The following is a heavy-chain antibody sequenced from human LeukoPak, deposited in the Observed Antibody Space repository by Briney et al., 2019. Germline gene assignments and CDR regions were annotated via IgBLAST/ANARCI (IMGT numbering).Heavy chain of an antibody. CDR2: MNPNSGNT. J-gene: IGHJ6*02. D-gene: IGHD3-10*01. CDR1: GYTFTSYD. Sequence: ASVKVSCKASGYTFTSYDISWVRQAAGQGLEWMGWMNPNSGNTGYAQNFQGRVTMTRNTSITTAYMELSSLRSEDTAVYYCAKIGGYGSGNYYYTMDVWGQGTTVTVSS. CDR3: AKIGGYGSGNYYYTMDV. V-gene: IGHV1-8*01.